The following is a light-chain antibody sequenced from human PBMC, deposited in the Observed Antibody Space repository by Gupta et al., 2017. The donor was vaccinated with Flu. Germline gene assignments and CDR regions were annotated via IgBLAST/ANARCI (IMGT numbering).Light chain of an antibody. CDR1: TSNIGAGSD. Sequence: FVLSQPPSVSGAPGQRVTISCAASTSNIGAGSDVHWYQQVPGRAPKRLIFGNNNRPSGLAARFSGSKSGTSTSPAIAWLQAEGVADYFGQSYDNSLSASKVFGGGTKLTVL. V-gene: IGLV1-40*01. CDR3: QSYDNSLSASKV. CDR2: GNN. J-gene: IGLJ3*02.